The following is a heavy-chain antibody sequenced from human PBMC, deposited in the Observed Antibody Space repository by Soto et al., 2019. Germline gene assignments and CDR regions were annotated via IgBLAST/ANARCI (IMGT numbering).Heavy chain of an antibody. CDR1: GGSISSGDYY. Sequence: SETLSLTCTVSGGSISSGDYYWSWIRQPPGKGLEWIGYIYYSGSTYYNPSLKSRVTISVDTSKNQFSLKLSSVTAADTAVYYCARGRKNYDRSGYHNWFDPWGQGTLVTVSS. CDR2: IYYSGST. V-gene: IGHV4-30-4*01. D-gene: IGHD3-22*01. J-gene: IGHJ5*02. CDR3: ARGRKNYDRSGYHNWFDP.